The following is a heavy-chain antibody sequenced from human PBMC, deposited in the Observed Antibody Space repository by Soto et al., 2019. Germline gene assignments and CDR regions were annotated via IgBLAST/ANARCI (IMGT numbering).Heavy chain of an antibody. CDR1: GYTFTSYW. Sequence: GESLKISCKGSGYTFTSYWIAWVRQMPGKGLEYMAIINPGDSDPKYSPSFQGRVTISADKSTNTAYLQWSSLKASDTAMYYCARGYCTTTICDPWFDPWGQGTLVTVSS. CDR3: ARGYCTTTICDPWFDP. J-gene: IGHJ5*02. V-gene: IGHV5-51*01. D-gene: IGHD2-2*01. CDR2: INPGDSDP.